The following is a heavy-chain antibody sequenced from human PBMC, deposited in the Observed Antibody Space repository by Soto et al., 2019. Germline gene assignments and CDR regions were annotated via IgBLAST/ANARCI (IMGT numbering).Heavy chain of an antibody. CDR3: ARASREYSSGWPGAFDI. CDR1: GGSISSGGYY. Sequence: QVQLQESGPGLVKPSQTLSLTCTVSGGSISSGGYYWSWIRQHPGKGLEWIGNIYYSGSTYYNPSLKSRVTISVDTSKNQFSLKLSSVTAADTAVYYCARASREYSSGWPGAFDIWGQGTMVTVSS. D-gene: IGHD6-19*01. J-gene: IGHJ3*02. CDR2: IYYSGST. V-gene: IGHV4-31*03.